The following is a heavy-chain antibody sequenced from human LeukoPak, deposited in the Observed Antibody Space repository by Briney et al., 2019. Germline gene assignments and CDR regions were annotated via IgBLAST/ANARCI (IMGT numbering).Heavy chain of an antibody. CDR3: ARDRTGGYFDY. CDR2: IKEDGSEK. Sequence: SGGSLRLSCAASGFTFSSYGMHWVRQAPGKGLEWVANIKEDGSEKYYVDSMKGRFTISRDNAKNSLYLQMSSLRVEDTAVYYCARDRTGGYFDYWGQGTLVTVSS. D-gene: IGHD4-23*01. V-gene: IGHV3-7*03. J-gene: IGHJ4*02. CDR1: GFTFSSYG.